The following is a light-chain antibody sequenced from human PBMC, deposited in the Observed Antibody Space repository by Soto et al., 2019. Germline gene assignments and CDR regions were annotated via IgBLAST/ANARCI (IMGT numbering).Light chain of an antibody. CDR3: QQYDNLSLT. CDR1: QGISSY. CDR2: DAS. Sequence: VIWITQSPSLLSASTGDRVTISCRMSQGISSYLAWYQQKPGKAPKLLIYDASNLETGVPSRFSGSGSGTDFTFTISSLQPEDIATYYCQQYDNLSLTFGGGTKVDIK. V-gene: IGKV1D-8*03. J-gene: IGKJ4*01.